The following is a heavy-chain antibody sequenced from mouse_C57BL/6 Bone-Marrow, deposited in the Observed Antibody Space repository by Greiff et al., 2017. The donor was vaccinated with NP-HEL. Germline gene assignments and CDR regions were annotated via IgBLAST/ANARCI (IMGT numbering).Heavy chain of an antibody. CDR3: TPGVVMDY. J-gene: IGHJ4*01. CDR2: IDPDNGDT. V-gene: IGHV14-4*01. CDR1: GFTFTDDY. Sequence: EVQLQESGAELVRPGASVKLSCTASGFTFTDDYMHWVKQRPEQGLEWIGWIDPDNGDTEYASKFQGKATITADTSSNTAYLQLSSLTSEDTAAYYCTPGVVMDYGGRGTAVTVSA. D-gene: IGHD1-1*01.